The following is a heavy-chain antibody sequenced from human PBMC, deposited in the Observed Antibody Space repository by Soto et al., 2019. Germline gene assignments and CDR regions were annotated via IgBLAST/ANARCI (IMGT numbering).Heavy chain of an antibody. CDR1: GYTFTSYG. J-gene: IGHJ6*03. CDR3: ARISSGWYPHYYYMDV. Sequence: ASVKVSCKASGYTFTSYGISWVRQAPGQGLEWMGWISAYNGNTNYAQKLQGRVTMTTDTSTSTAYMELRSLRSDDTAVYYCARISSGWYPHYYYMDVWGKGTTVTVSS. CDR2: ISAYNGNT. V-gene: IGHV1-18*01. D-gene: IGHD6-19*01.